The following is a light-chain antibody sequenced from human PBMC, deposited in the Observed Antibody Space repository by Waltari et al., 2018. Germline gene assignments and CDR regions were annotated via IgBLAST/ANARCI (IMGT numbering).Light chain of an antibody. Sequence: EIVLTQSPATLSLSPGERATLSCRASQSVSSYLAWYQQKPGQAPRLLIYDASNRATGIPARFDGSGSGTDFTRTISSLEPEDFAVYYCQQRSNWPPYTFGQGTKLEIK. CDR3: QQRSNWPPYT. CDR1: QSVSSY. J-gene: IGKJ2*01. CDR2: DAS. V-gene: IGKV3-11*01.